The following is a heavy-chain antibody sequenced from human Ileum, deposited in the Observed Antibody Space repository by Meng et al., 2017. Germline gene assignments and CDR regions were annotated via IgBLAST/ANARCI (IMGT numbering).Heavy chain of an antibody. D-gene: IGHD4-23*01. CDR1: GYIFSRYG. V-gene: IGHV1-18*01. CDR3: ARDTVGTTLGDY. Sequence: QVQQVQSGAVVKNPGASVKVSCKASGYIFSRYGIGWVRQAPGQGLEWMGWISAYSGNTKYAQKLQGRVTMTTDTSTSTAYMELRNLRSDDTAVYYCARDTVGTTLGDYWGQGTLVTVSS. CDR2: ISAYSGNT. J-gene: IGHJ4*02.